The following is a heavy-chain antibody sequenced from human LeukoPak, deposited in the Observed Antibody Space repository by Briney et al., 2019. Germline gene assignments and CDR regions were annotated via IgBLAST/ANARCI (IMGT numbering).Heavy chain of an antibody. Sequence: PSETLSLTCAVSGGSISSSNWWSWVRQPPGKGLEWIGEIYHSGSTYYNPSLKSRVTISVDTSKNQFSLKLSSVTAADTAVYYCARTAMVTAYYYFDYWGQGTLVTVSS. CDR3: ARTAMVTAYYYFDY. J-gene: IGHJ4*02. CDR2: IYHSGST. CDR1: GGSISSSNW. V-gene: IGHV4-4*02. D-gene: IGHD5-18*01.